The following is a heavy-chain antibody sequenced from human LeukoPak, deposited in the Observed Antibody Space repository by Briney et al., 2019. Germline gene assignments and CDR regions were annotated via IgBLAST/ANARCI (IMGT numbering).Heavy chain of an antibody. D-gene: IGHD6-19*01. Sequence: GGSLRLSCAASGFTFSDYYMNWIRQAPGKGLEWISYISSSGGTIYYADSVNGRFPISRDNAKNSLYLQMNSLRAEDTAVYYCAGYSSGWFGAFHIWGQGTMVTVSS. CDR1: GFTFSDYY. CDR2: ISSSGGTI. V-gene: IGHV3-11*04. J-gene: IGHJ3*02. CDR3: AGYSSGWFGAFHI.